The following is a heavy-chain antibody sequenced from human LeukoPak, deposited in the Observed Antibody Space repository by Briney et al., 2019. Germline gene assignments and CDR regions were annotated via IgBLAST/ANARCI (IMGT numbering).Heavy chain of an antibody. CDR3: ARQYCSSTSCLDDFDY. CDR1: GYSISSGYY. J-gene: IGHJ4*02. Sequence: KPSETLSLTCGVSGYSISSGYYWGWIRQPPRKGLEWIGSIYHSGSTYYNPSLKSRVTISVDTSKNQFSLKLSSVTAADTAVYYCARQYCSSTSCLDDFDYWGQGTLVTVSS. V-gene: IGHV4-38-2*01. CDR2: IYHSGST. D-gene: IGHD2-2*01.